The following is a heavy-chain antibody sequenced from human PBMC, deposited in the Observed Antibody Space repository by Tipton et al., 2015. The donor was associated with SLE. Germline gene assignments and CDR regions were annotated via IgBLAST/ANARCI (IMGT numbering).Heavy chain of an antibody. D-gene: IGHD6-13*01. J-gene: IGHJ5*02. CDR2: INEDGGIT. CDR3: ARDSSSWYPNWFDP. Sequence: SLRLSCVVSGVNFGSYWMHWVRQVPGKGMVWVARINEDGGITSYADSVRGRFTISRDNARNSLYLQMNSLRAEDTAVYYCARDSSSWYPNWFDPWGQGTLVTVSS. CDR1: GVNFGSYW. V-gene: IGHV3-74*01.